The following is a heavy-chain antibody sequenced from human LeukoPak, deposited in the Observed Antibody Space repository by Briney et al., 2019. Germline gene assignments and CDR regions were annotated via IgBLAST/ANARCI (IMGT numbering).Heavy chain of an antibody. J-gene: IGHJ4*02. CDR3: ARSLWPEDY. CDR1: GFAFSSHW. Sequence: GGSLRLSCAASGFAFSSHWASWVRQAPGKGLEWVANINQDGSGQNYVDSVRGRFTISRDNAKNSAYLQMDSLRVEDTAVYYCARSLWPEDYWGQGILVTVSS. CDR2: INQDGSGQ. D-gene: IGHD2-21*01. V-gene: IGHV3-7*01.